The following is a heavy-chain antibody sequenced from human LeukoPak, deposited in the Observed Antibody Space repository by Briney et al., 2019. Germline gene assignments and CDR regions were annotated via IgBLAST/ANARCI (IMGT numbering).Heavy chain of an antibody. V-gene: IGHV3-7*01. CDR3: ARYFGGGETFDY. Sequence: PGGSLRLSCAVSGFTFSNFWMSWVRQAPGRGLEWVANIHPEGNEKYHVESVKGRFTISRDNAENLLFLQMNGLRVEDTAVYYCARYFGGGETFDYWGQGTLVTVSS. CDR1: GFTFSNFW. CDR2: IHPEGNEK. D-gene: IGHD3-9*01. J-gene: IGHJ4*02.